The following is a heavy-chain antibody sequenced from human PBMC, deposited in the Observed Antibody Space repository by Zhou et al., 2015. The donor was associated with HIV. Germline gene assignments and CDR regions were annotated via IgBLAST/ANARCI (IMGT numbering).Heavy chain of an antibody. CDR3: ARGRNGVNRALDY. Sequence: VHLSDSGGRPGAGGGGSLSLSCAASGFIFDDFAMSWVRHRPGQGLEWISGISASGHGLFYANSVKGRFTISRDNFRKTLYLHMSSLSVEDTGTYYCARGRNGVNRALDYWGQGTLVTVAS. V-gene: IGHV3-23*01. J-gene: IGHJ4*02. CDR1: GFIFDDFA. CDR2: ISASGHGL. D-gene: IGHD3-3*01.